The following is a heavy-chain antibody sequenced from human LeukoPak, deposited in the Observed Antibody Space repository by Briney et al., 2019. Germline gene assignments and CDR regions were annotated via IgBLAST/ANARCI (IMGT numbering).Heavy chain of an antibody. D-gene: IGHD2-2*01. CDR1: GFIFSTYA. CDR3: ARVMHQLLLEGAFDI. Sequence: GGSLRLSCAASGFIFSTYAMTWLRQAPGKGLEWVSALSASGFNTYYADSVKGRFTISRDNAKNSLYLQMNSLRAEDTAVYYCARVMHQLLLEGAFDIWGQGTMVTVSS. J-gene: IGHJ3*02. CDR2: LSASGFNT. V-gene: IGHV3-23*01.